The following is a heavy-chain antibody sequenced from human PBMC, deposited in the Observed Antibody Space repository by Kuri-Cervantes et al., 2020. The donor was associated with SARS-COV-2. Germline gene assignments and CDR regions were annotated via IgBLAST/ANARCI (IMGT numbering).Heavy chain of an antibody. CDR3: AREEGTGRAFDI. J-gene: IGHJ6*04. CDR2: IRYDGSYE. CDR1: GFTFSNYG. V-gene: IGHV3-30*02. D-gene: IGHD3-10*01. Sequence: GGSLRLSCAASGFTFSNYGMNWVRQAPGKGLEWVAFIRYDGSYEYYADSLRGRFTISRDNFKKTLYLQMNSLRAEDTAVYYCAREEGTGRAFDIWGKGTTVTVSS.